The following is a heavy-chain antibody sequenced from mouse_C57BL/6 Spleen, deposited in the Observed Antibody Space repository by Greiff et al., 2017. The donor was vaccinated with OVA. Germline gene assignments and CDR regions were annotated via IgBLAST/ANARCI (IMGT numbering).Heavy chain of an antibody. CDR1: GYTFTSYW. CDR2: IHPNSGST. V-gene: IGHV1-64*01. Sequence: VQLQQSGAELVKPGASVKLSCKASGYTFTSYWMHWVKQRPGQGLEWIGMIHPNSGSTNYNEKFKSKATLTVDKSSSTAYMQLSSLTSEDSAVYYCARSGDYYGSSSYAMDYWGQGTSVTVSS. D-gene: IGHD1-1*01. CDR3: ARSGDYYGSSSYAMDY. J-gene: IGHJ4*01.